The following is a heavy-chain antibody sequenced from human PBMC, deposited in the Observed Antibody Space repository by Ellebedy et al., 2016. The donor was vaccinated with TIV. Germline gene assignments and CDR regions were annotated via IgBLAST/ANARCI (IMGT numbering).Heavy chain of an antibody. V-gene: IGHV3-11*01. D-gene: IGHD2-2*01. CDR1: GLTFSDYY. CDR3: ARDARFIDQQHNWFDP. CDR2: ISNSGSTI. Sequence: GGSLRLSCAASGLTFSDYYMIWIRQAPGKGLEWVSYISNSGSTIYYADSVKGRFTISRDNTKNSLSLQMNSLRVEDTAVYYCARDARFIDQQHNWFDPWGQGTLVTVSS. J-gene: IGHJ5*02.